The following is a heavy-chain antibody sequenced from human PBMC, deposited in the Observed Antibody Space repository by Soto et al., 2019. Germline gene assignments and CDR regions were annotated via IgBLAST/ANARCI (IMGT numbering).Heavy chain of an antibody. CDR1: GFTVSSNY. J-gene: IGHJ2*01. V-gene: IGHV3-53*01. Sequence: EVQLVESGGGLIQPGGSLRLSCAASGFTVSSNYMSWVRQAPGKGLEWVSVIYAGGTIYYADSVKGRFTISRDNSKNTLYLQMNSLRAEDTAVYYCARAGHYESSGYYYWYFDLWGLGTLVTVSS. CDR3: ARAGHYESSGYYYWYFDL. D-gene: IGHD3-22*01. CDR2: IYAGGTI.